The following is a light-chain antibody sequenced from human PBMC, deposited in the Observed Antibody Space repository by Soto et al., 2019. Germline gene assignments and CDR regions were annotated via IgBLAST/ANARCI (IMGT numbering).Light chain of an antibody. CDR2: KAS. V-gene: IGKV1-5*03. J-gene: IGKJ1*01. Sequence: DIQMTQSPSTLSASVGDRVTITCRASKSISSWLAWYQQKPGEAPKLLLYKASSLQSGVPSRFSGSGSETEFTLTISSLQSDDFATYYCQQYNSYSTFGQGTKVEFK. CDR1: KSISSW. CDR3: QQYNSYST.